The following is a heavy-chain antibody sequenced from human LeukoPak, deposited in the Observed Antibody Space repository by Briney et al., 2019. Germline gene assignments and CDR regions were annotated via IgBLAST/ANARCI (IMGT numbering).Heavy chain of an antibody. D-gene: IGHD5-24*01. J-gene: IGHJ4*02. CDR2: LYSGGTT. V-gene: IGHV3-66*02. CDR3: ARDLNGYNPFDC. Sequence: PGGSLRLSCAGSGFTVNSKYLSWVRPGPGEGLEWVSVLYSGGTTLYADSVKGRFTISRDNSKNTLYLQMNSLRAEDTAVYYCARDLNGYNPFDCWGQGTLVTVSS. CDR1: GFTVNSKY.